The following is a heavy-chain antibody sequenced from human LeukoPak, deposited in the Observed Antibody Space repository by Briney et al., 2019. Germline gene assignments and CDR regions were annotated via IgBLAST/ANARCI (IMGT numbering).Heavy chain of an antibody. CDR2: IIPIFGTA. CDR3: ARDPGGLYCSSTSCYT. J-gene: IGHJ4*02. V-gene: IGHV1-69*13. CDR1: GGTFSSYA. Sequence: SVKVSCKASGGTFSSYAISWVRQAPGQGLEWMGGIIPIFGTANYAQKFQGRVTITADESTSTAYMELSSLRSEDTAVYYCARDPGGLYCSSTSCYTWGQGTLVTVSS. D-gene: IGHD2-2*02.